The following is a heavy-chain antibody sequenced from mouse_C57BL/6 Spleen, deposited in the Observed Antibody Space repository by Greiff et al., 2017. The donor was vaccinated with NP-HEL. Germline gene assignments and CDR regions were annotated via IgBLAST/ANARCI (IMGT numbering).Heavy chain of an antibody. Sequence: EVMLVESGGGLVKPGGSLKLSCAASGFTFSDYGMHWVRQAPEKGLEWVAYISSGSSTIYYADTVKGRFTISRDNAKNTLFLQMTSLRSEDTAMYYCAKNNIGYFDYWGQGTTLTVSS. J-gene: IGHJ2*01. D-gene: IGHD1-3*01. CDR3: AKNNIGYFDY. CDR2: ISSGSSTI. CDR1: GFTFSDYG. V-gene: IGHV5-17*01.